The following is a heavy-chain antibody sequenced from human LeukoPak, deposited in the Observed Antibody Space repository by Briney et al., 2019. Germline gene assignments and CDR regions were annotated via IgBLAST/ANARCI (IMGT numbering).Heavy chain of an antibody. D-gene: IGHD3-22*01. V-gene: IGHV3-30*02. CDR3: AKDHRVYDNSAFLDS. Sequence: PGGSLRLSCAASGFTFSNYGMYWVRQAPGKGLEWVTSIPFDGSNKYYADSVKGRFTISRDNSKNTLYLQMNSLRAEDTAVYYCAKDHRVYDNSAFLDSWGQGTLVTVSS. CDR1: GFTFSNYG. CDR2: IPFDGSNK. J-gene: IGHJ4*02.